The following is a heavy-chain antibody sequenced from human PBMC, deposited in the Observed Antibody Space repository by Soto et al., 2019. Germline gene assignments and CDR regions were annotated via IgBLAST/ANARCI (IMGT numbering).Heavy chain of an antibody. CDR2: IYHSGST. D-gene: IGHD6-6*01. V-gene: IGHV4-4*02. Sequence: PSETLSLTCAVSGGSISSSNWWSWVRQPPGKGLEWIGEIYHSGSTNYNPSLKSRVTISVDKSKNQFSLKLSSVTAADTAVYYCAREGEYSSSSLDEYYFDYWGQGTLVTVSS. CDR3: AREGEYSSSSLDEYYFDY. J-gene: IGHJ4*02. CDR1: GGSISSSNW.